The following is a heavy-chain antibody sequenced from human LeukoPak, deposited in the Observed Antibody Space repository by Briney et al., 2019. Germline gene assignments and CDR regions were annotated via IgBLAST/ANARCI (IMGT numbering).Heavy chain of an antibody. CDR1: GGTFSSYA. J-gene: IGHJ4*02. V-gene: IGHV1-69*04. CDR2: IIPILGIA. Sequence: SVKVSCKASGGTFSSYAISWVRQAPGQGLEWMGRIIPILGIANYAQKFQGRVTITADKSTSTAYMELSSLRSEDTAVYYCARGTRQEMTTVTTFDYWGQGTLVTVSS. CDR3: ARGTRQEMTTVTTFDY. D-gene: IGHD4-17*01.